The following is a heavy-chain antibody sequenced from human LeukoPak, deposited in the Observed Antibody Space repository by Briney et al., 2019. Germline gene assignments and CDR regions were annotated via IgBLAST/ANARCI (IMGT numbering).Heavy chain of an antibody. V-gene: IGHV3-23*01. D-gene: IGHD3/OR15-3a*01. Sequence: GGSLRLSCAASGFPFSSYAMSWVRQAPGKGLEWVSAISGSGGSTYYTDSVKGRFTISRDNSKNTLYLQMNSLRAEDTAVYYCAKGWTGYHPPYYFDYWGQGTLVTVSS. CDR3: AKGWTGYHPPYYFDY. J-gene: IGHJ4*02. CDR2: ISGSGGST. CDR1: GFPFSSYA.